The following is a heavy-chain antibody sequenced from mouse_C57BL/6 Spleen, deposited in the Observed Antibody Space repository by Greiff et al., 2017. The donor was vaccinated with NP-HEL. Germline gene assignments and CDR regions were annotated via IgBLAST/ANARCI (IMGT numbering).Heavy chain of an antibody. J-gene: IGHJ3*01. CDR2: IYPGGGYT. CDR1: GYTFTNYW. Sequence: QVQLTQSGAELVRPGTSVKMSCKASGYTFTNYWIGWAKQRPGHGLEWIGDIYPGGGYTNYNEKFKGKATLTADKSSSTAYMQFSSLTSEDSAIYYCAKGRYSKAFAYWGQGTLVTVSA. D-gene: IGHD2-5*01. CDR3: AKGRYSKAFAY. V-gene: IGHV1-63*01.